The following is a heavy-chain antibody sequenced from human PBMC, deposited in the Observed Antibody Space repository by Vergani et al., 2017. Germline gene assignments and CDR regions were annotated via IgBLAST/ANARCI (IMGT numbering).Heavy chain of an antibody. V-gene: IGHV4-34*01. Sequence: QVQLQQWRAGLLKPSETLSLTCAVYGGSFSGYYWSWIRQPPGKGLEWIGEINHSGSTNYNPSLKSRVTISVDTSKNQFSLKLSSVTAADTAVYYCARGETIRRDGKFDYWGQGTLVTVSS. CDR1: GGSFSGYY. J-gene: IGHJ4*02. D-gene: IGHD5-24*01. CDR2: INHSGST. CDR3: ARGETIRRDGKFDY.